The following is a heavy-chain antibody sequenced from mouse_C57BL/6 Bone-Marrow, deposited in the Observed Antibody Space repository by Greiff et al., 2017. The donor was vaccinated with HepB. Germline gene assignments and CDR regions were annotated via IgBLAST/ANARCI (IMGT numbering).Heavy chain of an antibody. D-gene: IGHD2-4*01. CDR3: ARHHYDYVFSY. CDR2: ISSGGSYT. Sequence: EVQVVESGGDLVKPGGSLKLSCAASGFTFSSYGMSWVRQTPDKRLEWVATISSGGSYTYYPDSVKGRFTISRDNAKNTLYLQMSRLKSEDTAMYYCARHHYDYVFSYWGQRALVTVSA. J-gene: IGHJ3*01. V-gene: IGHV5-6*01. CDR1: GFTFSSYG.